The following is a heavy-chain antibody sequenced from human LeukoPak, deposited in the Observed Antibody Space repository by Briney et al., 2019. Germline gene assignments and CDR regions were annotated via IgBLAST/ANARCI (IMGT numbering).Heavy chain of an antibody. Sequence: PSETLSLTCTVSGGSISSSSYYWSWIRQPAGKGLEWIGRIYTSGSTNYNPSPKSRVTISVDTSKNQFSLKLSSVTAADTAVYYCAREAVDTAMAGYWGQGTLVTVSS. D-gene: IGHD5-18*01. CDR3: AREAVDTAMAGY. J-gene: IGHJ4*02. CDR2: IYTSGST. CDR1: GGSISSSSYY. V-gene: IGHV4-61*02.